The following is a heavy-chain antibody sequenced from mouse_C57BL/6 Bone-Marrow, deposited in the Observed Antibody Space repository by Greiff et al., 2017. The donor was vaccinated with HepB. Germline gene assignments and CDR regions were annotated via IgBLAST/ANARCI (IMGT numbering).Heavy chain of an antibody. J-gene: IGHJ2*01. D-gene: IGHD2-10*02. CDR3: ARDRYGNYFDY. CDR1: GFTFSDYY. Sequence: EVKVVESEGGLVQPGSSMKLSCTASGFTFSDYYMAWVRQVPEKGLEWVANINYDGSSTYYLDSLKSRFIISRDNAKNILYLQMSSLKSEDTATYYCARDRYGNYFDYWGQGTTLTVSS. CDR2: INYDGSST. V-gene: IGHV5-16*01.